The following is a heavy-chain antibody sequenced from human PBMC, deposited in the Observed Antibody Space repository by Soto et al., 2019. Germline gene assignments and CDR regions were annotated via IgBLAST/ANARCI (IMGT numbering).Heavy chain of an antibody. J-gene: IGHJ4*02. CDR2: ISGSGGST. D-gene: IGHD3-3*01. V-gene: IGHV3-23*01. CDR3: GKMPADFLSGYYCFDY. CDR1: GFTFSSYA. Sequence: GGSLRLSCAASGFTFSSYAMSWVRQAPGKGLEWVSAISGSGGSTYYADSVKRRFTISRDNSKNTLYLQMNSLRAEDRAVYYCGKMPADFLSGYYCFDYWGQGTLVTVSS.